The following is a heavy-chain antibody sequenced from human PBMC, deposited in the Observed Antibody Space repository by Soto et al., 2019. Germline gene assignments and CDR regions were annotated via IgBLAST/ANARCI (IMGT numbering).Heavy chain of an antibody. J-gene: IGHJ1*01. D-gene: IGHD5-18*01. CDR2: IYSSGST. CDR1: SGSVSSCTYY. Sequence: PSETLSLTCSVSSGSVSSCTYYWSWMRQPPGRGLEWIGHIYSSGSTNYNPSLKSRVTISVDTSKNQFSLILSSVTAADTAMYYCARDSEAAGYPYWGQGTLVTVSS. V-gene: IGHV4-61*01. CDR3: ARDSEAAGYPY.